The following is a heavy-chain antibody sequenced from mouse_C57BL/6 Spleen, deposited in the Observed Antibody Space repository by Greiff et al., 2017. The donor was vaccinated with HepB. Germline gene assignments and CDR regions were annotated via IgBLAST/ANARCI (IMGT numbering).Heavy chain of an antibody. V-gene: IGHV14-4*01. CDR3: TITTVVAHFDY. CDR1: GFNIKDDY. CDR2: IYPENGDT. D-gene: IGHD1-1*01. J-gene: IGHJ2*01. Sequence: EVQLQESGAELVRPGASVKLSCTASGFNIKDDYMHWVKQRPEQGLEWIGWIYPENGDTEYASKFQGKATITADPSSNTAYLQLSSLTSEDTAVYYCTITTVVAHFDYWGQGTTLTVSS.